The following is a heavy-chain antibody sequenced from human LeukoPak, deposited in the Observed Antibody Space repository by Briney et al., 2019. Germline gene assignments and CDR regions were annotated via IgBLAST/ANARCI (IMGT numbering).Heavy chain of an antibody. CDR1: GGSIGSSSYY. Sequence: SETLSLTCTVSGGSIGSSSYYWGWIRQPPGKGLEWIGSIYYSGSTYYNPSLKSRVTISVDTSKNQFSLKLSSVTAADTAVYYCARDLPIVVVVAATDDAFDIWGQGTMVTVSS. D-gene: IGHD2-15*01. CDR2: IYYSGST. V-gene: IGHV4-39*02. CDR3: ARDLPIVVVVAATDDAFDI. J-gene: IGHJ3*02.